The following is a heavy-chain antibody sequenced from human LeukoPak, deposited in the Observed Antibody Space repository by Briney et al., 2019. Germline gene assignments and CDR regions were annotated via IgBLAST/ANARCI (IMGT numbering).Heavy chain of an antibody. CDR1: GYTFTSYG. J-gene: IGHJ4*02. D-gene: IGHD3-22*01. CDR3: ARALTPYYYDSSGYYRLDY. CDR2: ISAYNGNT. Sequence: ASVKVSCKASGYTFTSYGISWVRQAPGQGLEWMGWISAYNGNTNYAQKLQGRVTMTTDTSTSTAYMELRSLRSEDTAVYYCARALTPYYYDSSGYYRLDYWGQGTLVTVSS. V-gene: IGHV1-18*01.